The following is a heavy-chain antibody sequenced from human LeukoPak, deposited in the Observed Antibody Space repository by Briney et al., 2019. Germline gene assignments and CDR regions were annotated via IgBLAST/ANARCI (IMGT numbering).Heavy chain of an antibody. Sequence: SETLSLTCTVSGGSISSYYWSWIRQPPGKGLEWIGYIYYSGSTNYNPSLKSRVTISVDTSKNQFSLKLSSATAADTAVYYCARESAMALNDYWGQGTLVTVSS. J-gene: IGHJ4*02. CDR1: GGSISSYY. D-gene: IGHD5-24*01. V-gene: IGHV4-59*12. CDR2: IYYSGST. CDR3: ARESAMALNDY.